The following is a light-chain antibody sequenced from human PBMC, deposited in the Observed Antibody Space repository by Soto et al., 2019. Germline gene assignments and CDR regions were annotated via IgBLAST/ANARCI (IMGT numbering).Light chain of an antibody. J-gene: IGKJ1*01. CDR2: GAS. V-gene: IGKV3D-15*01. Sequence: EVVLTQSPVTLSLSPGERATLSCRASQSVSDNLAWYQQKPGQAPRLLIYGASTRATGIPARFSGSGSGTEFTLTISSLQPDDFATYYCQQYNSFPWPFGQGTK. CDR1: QSVSDN. CDR3: QQYNSFPWP.